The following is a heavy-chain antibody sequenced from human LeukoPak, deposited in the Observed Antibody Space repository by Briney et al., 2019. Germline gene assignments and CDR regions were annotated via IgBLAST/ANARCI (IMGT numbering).Heavy chain of an antibody. CDR1: GGSISSSSYY. CDR3: ARGRETGLTSFDS. D-gene: IGHD1-26*01. J-gene: IGHJ4*02. V-gene: IGHV4-39*07. CDR2: IYYSGST. Sequence: SETLSLTCTVSGGSISSSSYYWGWIRQPPGKGLEWIGSIYYSGSTYYNPSLKSRVTISVDRSKNQFSLKLSSVTAADTAVYYCARGRETGLTSFDSWGQGTLVTVSS.